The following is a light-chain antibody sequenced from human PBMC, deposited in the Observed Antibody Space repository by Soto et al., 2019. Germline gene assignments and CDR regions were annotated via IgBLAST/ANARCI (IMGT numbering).Light chain of an antibody. CDR3: MQGTHSPPST. CDR1: QSLLSSDGNTY. CDR2: KVS. V-gene: IGKV2-30*01. J-gene: IGKJ1*01. Sequence: DVVMTQSPLSLPVTLGQPASISCRSSQSLLSSDGNTYLNWFQQRPGQSPRRLIYKVSNRDAGVPDRCSDSGSGTDFTLKISRVEAEDVGVYYRMQGTHSPPSTLDEGTKVEIK.